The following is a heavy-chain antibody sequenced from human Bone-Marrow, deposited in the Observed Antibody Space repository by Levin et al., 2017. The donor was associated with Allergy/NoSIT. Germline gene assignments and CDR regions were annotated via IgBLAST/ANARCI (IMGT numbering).Heavy chain of an antibody. CDR2: IKEDASVQ. D-gene: IGHD6-6*01. J-gene: IGHJ5*02. V-gene: IGHV3-7*01. Sequence: GGSLRLSCAASGFTFSSHSMSWVRQAPGKGLEWVANIKEDASVQYKVDSVKGRFTISRDNAKNSLYVQMNSLTAEDTAVYYCARYSTSWGWLDLWGQGTLVTVSS. CDR1: GFTFSSHS. CDR3: ARYSTSWGWLDL.